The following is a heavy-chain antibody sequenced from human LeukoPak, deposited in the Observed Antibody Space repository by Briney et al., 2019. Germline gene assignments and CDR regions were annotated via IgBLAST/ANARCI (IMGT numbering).Heavy chain of an antibody. J-gene: IGHJ5*02. CDR2: IKTDGSEK. Sequence: GGSLRLSCAASGFTFSSYAMSWVRQAPGKGPEWVANIKTDGSEKYYVDSVKGRFTISRDNAKNSLYLQMNSLRAEDTAAYYCARDYTGYFPWGQGTLVIVSS. D-gene: IGHD3-9*01. V-gene: IGHV3-7*03. CDR3: ARDYTGYFP. CDR1: GFTFSSYA.